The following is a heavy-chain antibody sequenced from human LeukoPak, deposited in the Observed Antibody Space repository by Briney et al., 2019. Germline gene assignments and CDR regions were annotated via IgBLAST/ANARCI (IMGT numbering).Heavy chain of an antibody. CDR1: GGSISSSNYY. J-gene: IGHJ4*02. V-gene: IGHV4-39*07. CDR3: ARAGGEPGIAHFDY. CDR2: IYHSGST. Sequence: SETLSLTCTVSGGSISSSNYYWGWIRQPPGKGLEWIGEIYHSGSTNYNPSLKSRVTISVDKSKNQFSLKLSSVTAADTAVYYCARAGGEPGIAHFDYWGQGTLVTVSS. D-gene: IGHD6-13*01.